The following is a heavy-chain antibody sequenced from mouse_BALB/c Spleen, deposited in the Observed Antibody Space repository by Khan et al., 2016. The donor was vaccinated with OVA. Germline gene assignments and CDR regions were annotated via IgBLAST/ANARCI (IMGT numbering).Heavy chain of an antibody. CDR1: GYTFSSYW. CDR2: ILPGSGST. Sequence: QVQLKQSGAELMKPGASVKISCKATGYTFSSYWIEWVKQRPGHGLEWIGEILPGSGSTNYNEKFKGKATFTADTSSNTAYMQLSSLTSEDSAVYYFARANWGFAYWGQGTLVTVSA. V-gene: IGHV1-9*01. J-gene: IGHJ3*01. CDR3: ARANWGFAY. D-gene: IGHD4-1*02.